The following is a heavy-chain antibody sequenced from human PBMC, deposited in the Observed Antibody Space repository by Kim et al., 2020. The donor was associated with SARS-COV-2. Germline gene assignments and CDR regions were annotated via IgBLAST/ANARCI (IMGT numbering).Heavy chain of an antibody. CDR2: IYHSGNT. CDR1: GDFITTANW. Sequence: SETLSLTCDVSGDFITTANWWSWVRQPPGKGLEWIGEIYHSGNTNYNPSLKSRITISLDTSKKQFSLKMTSMTAADTAFYYCARASPPYYQFYKAFDSWGQGILVSVSS. D-gene: IGHD3-3*01. J-gene: IGHJ5*01. CDR3: ARASPPYYQFYKAFDS. V-gene: IGHV4-4*02.